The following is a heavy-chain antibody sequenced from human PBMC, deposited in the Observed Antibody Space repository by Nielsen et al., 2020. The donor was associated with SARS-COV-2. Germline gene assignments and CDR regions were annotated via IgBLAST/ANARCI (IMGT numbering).Heavy chain of an antibody. Sequence: GGSLRLSCTASGFTFGDYAMSWFRQAPGKGLEWVGFIRSKAYGGTTEYAASVKGRFTISRDDSKSIAYLQMNSLKTEDTAVYYCTRAIDSSYGDPYYFDYWGQGTLVTVSS. J-gene: IGHJ4*02. D-gene: IGHD4-17*01. CDR3: TRAIDSSYGDPYYFDY. CDR2: IRSKAYGGTT. CDR1: GFTFGDYA. V-gene: IGHV3-49*03.